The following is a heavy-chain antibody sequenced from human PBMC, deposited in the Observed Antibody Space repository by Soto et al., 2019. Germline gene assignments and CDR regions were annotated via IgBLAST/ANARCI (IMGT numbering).Heavy chain of an antibody. CDR1: GFTFSSYG. V-gene: IGHV3-33*01. D-gene: IGHD2-21*02. Sequence: QVQLVESGGGVVQPGRSLRLSCAASGFTFSSYGMHWVRQAPGKGLEWVAVIWYDGSNKYYADSVKGRFTISRDNSTNTLYLQMNSLRAEDTAVYYCARDPGGDNYYYYYMDVWGKGTTVTVSS. J-gene: IGHJ6*03. CDR2: IWYDGSNK. CDR3: ARDPGGDNYYYYYMDV.